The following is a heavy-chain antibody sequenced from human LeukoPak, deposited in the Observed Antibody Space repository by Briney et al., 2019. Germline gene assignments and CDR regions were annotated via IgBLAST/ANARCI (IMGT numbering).Heavy chain of an antibody. Sequence: GGSLRLSCAASGFTFSGSAMQWVRQASGKGLEWVGRIRSKANSYATAYAASVKGRFTISRDDSKNTAYLQMNSLKTEDTAVYYCTGHLDYGSEKPDYWGQGTLVTVSS. V-gene: IGHV3-73*01. J-gene: IGHJ4*02. CDR2: IRSKANSYAT. D-gene: IGHD3-10*01. CDR1: GFTFSGSA. CDR3: TGHLDYGSEKPDY.